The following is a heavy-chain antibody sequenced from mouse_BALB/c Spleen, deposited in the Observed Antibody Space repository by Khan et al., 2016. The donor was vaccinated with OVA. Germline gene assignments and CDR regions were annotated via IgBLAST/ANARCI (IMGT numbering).Heavy chain of an antibody. J-gene: IGHJ3*01. CDR2: INPSDGDT. D-gene: IGHD2-1*01. V-gene: IGHV1S81*02. CDR3: TRSGYGTFAY. Sequence: VQLKESGAELVKPGASVKLSCKASGYTFTSYYMYWVKQRPGQGLEWIGEINPSDGDTNFNEKFKSKATLTVDKSSSTVYMQLSSLTSEDSAVYYCTRSGYGTFAYWGQGTLVTFSA. CDR1: GYTFTSYY.